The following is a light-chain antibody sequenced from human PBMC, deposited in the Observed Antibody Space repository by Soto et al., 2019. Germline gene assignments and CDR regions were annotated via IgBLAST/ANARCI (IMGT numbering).Light chain of an antibody. V-gene: IGKV1-17*03. CDR1: QGITTF. J-gene: IGKJ1*01. Sequence: DIQMTQSPSVVSASVGDTVTVTCRASQGITTFLAWFRQRPGRVPERLIYGASSLQSGVPSRFSGRGSGTEFTLTISSLQPEDFASYYCQPYNSYGTFGQGTKV. CDR3: QPYNSYGT. CDR2: GAS.